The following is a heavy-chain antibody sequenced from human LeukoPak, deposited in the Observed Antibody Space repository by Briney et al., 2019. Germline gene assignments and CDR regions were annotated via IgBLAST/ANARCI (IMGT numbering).Heavy chain of an antibody. V-gene: IGHV3-23*01. J-gene: IGHJ4*02. CDR3: AKHYADTSTYSYFDL. Sequence: GGSLRLSCAASGFAFSRNGMSCVRQTPGKGLQWISSLSSSGGGTYYADSVKGRFTISRDNSKNTLYLHMNSLTAEDSAVYYCAKHYADTSTYSYFDLWGQGTLVTVSS. D-gene: IGHD3-22*01. CDR1: GFAFSRNG. CDR2: LSSSGGGT.